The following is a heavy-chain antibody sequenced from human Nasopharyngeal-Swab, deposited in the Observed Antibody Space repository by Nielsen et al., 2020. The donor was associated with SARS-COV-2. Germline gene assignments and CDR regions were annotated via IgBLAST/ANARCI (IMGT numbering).Heavy chain of an antibody. J-gene: IGHJ4*02. CDR1: GFTFSSYA. D-gene: IGHD4/OR15-4a*01. V-gene: IGHV3-23*01. CDR2: ISVDGRST. Sequence: GESLKISCAASGFTFSSYAMSWVRQAPGKGLEWVSHISVDGRSTYHADSVKGRFTISRDNSKNTLYLQMNSLRAEDTAVYFCAKDWRYGGGYWGQGTLVTASS. CDR3: AKDWRYGGGY.